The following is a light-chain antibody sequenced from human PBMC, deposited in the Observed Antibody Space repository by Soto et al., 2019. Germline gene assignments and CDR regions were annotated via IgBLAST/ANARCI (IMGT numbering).Light chain of an antibody. CDR2: GAS. J-gene: IGKJ1*01. CDR1: QSVSSSY. CDR3: QQYGRSPRT. V-gene: IGKV3-20*01. Sequence: EIVLTQSPGTLSLSPGERATLSCRASQSVSSSYLAWYQQTPGQAPRLLIYGASSRATGIPDRFSGSGSGTDFTLTISSLEPEDFAVYYCQQYGRSPRTFGQGTKVEIK.